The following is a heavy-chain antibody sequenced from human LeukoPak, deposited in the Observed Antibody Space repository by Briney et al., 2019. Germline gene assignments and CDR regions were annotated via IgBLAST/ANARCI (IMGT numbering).Heavy chain of an antibody. CDR2: VSYNGSNK. D-gene: IGHD3-16*02. Sequence: GGSLRLSCAASGFTFSNYAMHWVRQAPDKGLEWVAVVSYNGSNKYYADSVKGRFTVSRDNSKNTLYLQMNSLRAEDTAVYYCAIGDSLGELSSSFEYWGQGTLVTVSS. J-gene: IGHJ4*02. V-gene: IGHV3-30*04. CDR1: GFTFSNYA. CDR3: AIGDSLGELSSSFEY.